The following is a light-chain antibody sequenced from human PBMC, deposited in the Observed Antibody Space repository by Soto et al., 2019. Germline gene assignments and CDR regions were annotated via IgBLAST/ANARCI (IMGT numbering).Light chain of an antibody. CDR2: DAS. Sequence: IVLTQSPGTLSLSPGERATLSCRASQSVTSSLVWYQQKPGQAPRLLMYDASNRATGIPARFSGSGSGTDFTLTISSLEPEDSAVYYCQQRSTWPRTFGGGTKVE. V-gene: IGKV3-11*01. CDR1: QSVTSS. J-gene: IGKJ4*01. CDR3: QQRSTWPRT.